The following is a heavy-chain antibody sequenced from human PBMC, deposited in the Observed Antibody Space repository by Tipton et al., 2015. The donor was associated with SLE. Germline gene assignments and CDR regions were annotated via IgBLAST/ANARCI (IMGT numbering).Heavy chain of an antibody. CDR3: ARAPGLDRDYYYYYMDV. Sequence: TLSLTCTVSGGSINSYYRSWIRQPPGKGLEWIGEINHSGGTNYNPSLKSRVTISVDTSKNQFSLKLSSVTAADTAVYYCARAPGLDRDYYYYYMDVWGKGTTVTVSS. CDR1: GGSINSYY. V-gene: IGHV4-34*01. CDR2: INHSGGT. D-gene: IGHD3/OR15-3a*01. J-gene: IGHJ6*03.